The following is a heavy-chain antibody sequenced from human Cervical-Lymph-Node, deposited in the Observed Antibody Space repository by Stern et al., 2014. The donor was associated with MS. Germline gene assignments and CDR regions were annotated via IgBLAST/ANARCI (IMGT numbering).Heavy chain of an antibody. CDR1: GGTFSSYA. CDR3: ARDRRHYDPSGGYYFDS. J-gene: IGHJ4*02. V-gene: IGHV1-69*01. CDR2: IIPIVGTA. D-gene: IGHD3-22*01. Sequence: VQLVQSGAEVKKPGSSVKVSCTASGGTFSSYAINWGRQAPGQGPEWMGGIIPIVGTANYAPRFQGRVTITADESTYTAYMELSSLRSEDTAVYYCARDRRHYDPSGGYYFDSWGQGTLVTVSS.